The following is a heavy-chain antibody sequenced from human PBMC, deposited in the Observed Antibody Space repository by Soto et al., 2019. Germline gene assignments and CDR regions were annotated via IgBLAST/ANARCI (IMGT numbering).Heavy chain of an antibody. D-gene: IGHD3-22*01. J-gene: IGHJ4*02. Sequence: PGGSLRLSCAVSGFTFSSYGMSWVRQAPGKGLEWVSAISGNGGVTFYADSVKGRFTISRDNSKNTLYLQMNSLRAEDTALDYCAKRYDSSGRDFWGQGTLVTVSS. CDR3: AKRYDSSGRDF. CDR1: GFTFSSYG. V-gene: IGHV3-23*01. CDR2: ISGNGGVT.